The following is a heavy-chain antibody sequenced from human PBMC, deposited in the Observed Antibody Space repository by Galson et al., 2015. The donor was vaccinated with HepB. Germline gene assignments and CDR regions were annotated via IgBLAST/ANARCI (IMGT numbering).Heavy chain of an antibody. D-gene: IGHD2-2*01. CDR1: GCTFTNDY. CDR3: ARDRAWCNSSSCYVLDV. CDR2: FNPSGGST. Sequence: SVKVSCKASGCTFTNDYMHWVRQAPGQGLEWMGIFNPSGGSTSYAQKFQGRVTMTSDTSTSTVYMELSSLRSEDTAIYYCARDRAWCNSSSCYVLDVWVQGTTVTVSS. V-gene: IGHV1-46*01. J-gene: IGHJ6*02.